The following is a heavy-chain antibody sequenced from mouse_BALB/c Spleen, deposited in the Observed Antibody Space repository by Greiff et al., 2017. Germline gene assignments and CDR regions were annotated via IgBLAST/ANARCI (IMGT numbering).Heavy chain of an antibody. CDR1: GYTFTDYA. D-gene: IGHD1-1*01. CDR3: ARAYGSSYDGYVDV. CDR2: ISTYYGDA. Sequence: VQLQQSGAELVRPGVSVKISCKGSGYTFTDYAMHWVKQSHAKSLEWIGVISTYYGDASYNQKFKGKATMTVDKSSSTAYMELARLTSEDSAIYYCARAYGSSYDGYVDVWGAGTTVTVSS. V-gene: IGHV1S137*01. J-gene: IGHJ1*01.